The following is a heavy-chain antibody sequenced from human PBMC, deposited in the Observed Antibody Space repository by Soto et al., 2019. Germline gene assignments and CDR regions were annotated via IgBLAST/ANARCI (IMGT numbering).Heavy chain of an antibody. D-gene: IGHD2-2*01. V-gene: IGHV4-38-2*01. CDR2: LYHIGST. J-gene: IGHJ6*02. CDR3: RSSTSCYDESCVDV. Sequence: SETLSLTCAVSGYSISSGNYWAWIRQPPGRGLEWIGSLYHIGSTHYNTSLKSRVTISVDTSKNHFSPELSSVTAADTAIYYCRSSTSCYDESCVDVWGQGTMVT. CDR1: GYSISSGNY.